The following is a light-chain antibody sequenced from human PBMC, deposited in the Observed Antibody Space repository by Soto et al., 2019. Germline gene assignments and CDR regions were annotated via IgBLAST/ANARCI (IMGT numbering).Light chain of an antibody. V-gene: IGKV1-9*01. Sequence: DIQLTQSPSFLSASVGDRVTITCRASQGISTYLAWHQQRPGKAPKLLIHAASTLQSGVPSRFSGSGSGTEFTLTISSLQPEDFATYYCQQFKTYPLTFGGGTKVEIK. J-gene: IGKJ4*01. CDR3: QQFKTYPLT. CDR2: AAS. CDR1: QGISTY.